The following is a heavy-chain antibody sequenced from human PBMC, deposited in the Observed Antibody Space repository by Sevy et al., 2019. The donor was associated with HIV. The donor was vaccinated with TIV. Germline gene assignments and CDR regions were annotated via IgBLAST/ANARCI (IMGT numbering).Heavy chain of an antibody. V-gene: IGHV3-23*01. D-gene: IGHD1-26*01. CDR1: GFTFSSYA. CDR2: ISGSGGST. CDR3: AKFRSRGIVGATRGDYSDY. J-gene: IGHJ4*02. Sequence: GGSLRLSCAASGFTFSSYAMSWVRQAPGKGLEWVSAISGSGGSTYYADSVKGRFTISRDNSKNTLYLQMNSLRAEDTAVYYCAKFRSRGIVGATRGDYSDYWGQGTLVTVSS.